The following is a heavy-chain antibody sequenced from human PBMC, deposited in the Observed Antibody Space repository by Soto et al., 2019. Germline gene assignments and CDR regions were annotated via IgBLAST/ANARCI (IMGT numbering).Heavy chain of an antibody. CDR2: IYYSGST. CDR3: ARSYGVDNWFDP. J-gene: IGHJ5*02. Sequence: SETLSLTCTVSGGSISSGDYYWSWIRQPPGKGLEWTGYIYYSGSTYYNPSLKSRVTISVDTSKNQFSLKLSSVTAADTAVYYCARSYGVDNWFDPWGQGTLVTVSS. V-gene: IGHV4-30-4*01. CDR1: GGSISSGDYY. D-gene: IGHD4-17*01.